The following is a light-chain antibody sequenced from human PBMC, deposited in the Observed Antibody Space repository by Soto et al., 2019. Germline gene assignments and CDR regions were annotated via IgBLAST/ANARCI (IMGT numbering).Light chain of an antibody. J-gene: IGLJ2*01. V-gene: IGLV2-14*01. CDR3: HSYISTSTLGV. CDR1: SSDVGGYNY. Sequence: QSALTQPASVSGSPGQSITISCTGASSDVGGYNYVSWYQQHPGKAPKLMIYDVSNRPSGVSNRFSGSKSGNTASLTISGLQAEDEADYYCHSYISTSTLGVFGGGTKVTVL. CDR2: DVS.